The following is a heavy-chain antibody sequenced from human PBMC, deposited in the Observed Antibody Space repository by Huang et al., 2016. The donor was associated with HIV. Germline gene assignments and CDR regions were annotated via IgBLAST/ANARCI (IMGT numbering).Heavy chain of an antibody. J-gene: IGHJ4*02. CDR3: ARVEINTLTGYFSSFDN. D-gene: IGHD3-9*01. V-gene: IGHV4-34*01. Sequence: QVHLQQWGAGLLKPSEALSLTCAVYGGSFRNYFWSWIRQPPGKGLEWIGEINHSGRTSDSPSLKSRVTISVDTSKTQFSLKLSSVTAADTAVYYCARVEINTLTGYFSSFDNWGQGTLVTVSS. CDR2: INHSGRT. CDR1: GGSFRNYF.